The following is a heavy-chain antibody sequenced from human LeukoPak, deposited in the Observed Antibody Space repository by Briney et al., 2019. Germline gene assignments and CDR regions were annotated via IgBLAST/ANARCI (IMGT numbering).Heavy chain of an antibody. CDR3: ARDRVFVDTAIVSPIQYFDY. Sequence: ASVKVSCKTSGYTFASYGISWVRQAPGQGLEWMGWISAYNGNTNCAQKFQGRVTMTTGTSTSAAYMELRGLRSDDTAVYYCARDRVFVDTAIVSPIQYFDYWGQGTLVTVSS. V-gene: IGHV1-18*01. D-gene: IGHD5-18*01. J-gene: IGHJ4*02. CDR2: ISAYNGNT. CDR1: GYTFASYG.